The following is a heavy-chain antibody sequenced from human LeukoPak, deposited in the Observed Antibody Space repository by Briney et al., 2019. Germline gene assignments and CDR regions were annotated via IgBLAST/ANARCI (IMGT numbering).Heavy chain of an antibody. CDR2: IYYSGNT. D-gene: IGHD3-9*01. J-gene: IGHJ6*02. V-gene: IGHV4-39*07. CDR1: GGSISSSSYY. CDR3: ARDPLEEDLLTGHGMDV. Sequence: PSETLSLTCTVSGGSISSSSYYWGWIRQPPGKGLEWIGSIYYSGNTYYNPSLKSRVTISVDTSKNQFSLKLSSVTAADTAVYYCARDPLEEDLLTGHGMDVWGQGTTVTVSS.